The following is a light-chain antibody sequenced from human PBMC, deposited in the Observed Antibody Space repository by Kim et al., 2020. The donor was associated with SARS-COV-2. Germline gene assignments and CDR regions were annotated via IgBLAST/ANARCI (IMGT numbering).Light chain of an antibody. V-gene: IGKV3-20*01. CDR3: QQFHILPWT. CDR2: GAS. Sequence: SPGARATLPCRASQSFSSNYLAWYQQRPGQAPRLLIYGASNRATGIPDRFSGSGSGTDFSLTISRLEPEDFAVYFCQQFHILPWTFGRGTKVDIK. CDR1: QSFSSNY. J-gene: IGKJ1*01.